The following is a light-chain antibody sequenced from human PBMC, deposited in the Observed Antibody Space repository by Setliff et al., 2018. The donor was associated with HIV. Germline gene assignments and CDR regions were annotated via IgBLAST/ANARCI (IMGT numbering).Light chain of an antibody. Sequence: QSVLAQPASVSGSPGQSITISCTGTSSDVGGYNYVSWYQQHPGKAPKLMIYDVNNRPSGVSNRFSGSKSGKTASLTISGLQAEDEADYYCSSYTSSGTVFGGGTKVTVL. CDR3: SSYTSSGTV. CDR2: DVN. V-gene: IGLV2-14*01. J-gene: IGLJ2*01. CDR1: SSDVGGYNY.